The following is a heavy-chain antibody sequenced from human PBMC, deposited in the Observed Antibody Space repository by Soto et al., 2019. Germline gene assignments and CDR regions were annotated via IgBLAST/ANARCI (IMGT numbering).Heavy chain of an antibody. CDR2: IWYDGSNK. Sequence: VAVIWYDGSNKYYADSVKGRFTISRDNSKNTLYLQMNSLRAEDTAVYYCARGELEWFYYFDYWGQGTLVTVSS. CDR3: ARGELEWFYYFDY. D-gene: IGHD3-3*01. V-gene: IGHV3-33*01. J-gene: IGHJ4*02.